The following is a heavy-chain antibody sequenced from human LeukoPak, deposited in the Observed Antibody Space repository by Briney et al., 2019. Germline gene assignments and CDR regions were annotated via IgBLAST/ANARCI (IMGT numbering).Heavy chain of an antibody. Sequence: GGSLRLSCAASGFTFSSYWMHWVRHAPGKGLVWVSRINSDGSSTSYADSVKGRFTISRDNAKNTLYLQMNSLRAEDTAVYYCARGTDYGDYGGFDIWGQGTMVTVSS. J-gene: IGHJ3*02. D-gene: IGHD4-17*01. CDR2: INSDGSST. CDR3: ARGTDYGDYGGFDI. CDR1: GFTFSSYW. V-gene: IGHV3-74*01.